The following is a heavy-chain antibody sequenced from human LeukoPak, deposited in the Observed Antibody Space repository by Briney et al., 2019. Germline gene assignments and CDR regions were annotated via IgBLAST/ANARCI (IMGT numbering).Heavy chain of an antibody. CDR2: IMQDGSEK. CDR3: ARDQRYCSSSSCPWEPFDY. D-gene: IGHD2-2*01. CDR1: GFTFSSYW. V-gene: IGHV3-7*05. J-gene: IGHJ4*02. Sequence: GGSLRLSCAASGFTFSSYWMSWVRQAPGKGLEWVANIMQDGSEKYYVDSVKGRFPISRDNAKNSLYLQMNSLRAEGTAVYYCARDQRYCSSSSCPWEPFDYWGQGTLVTVSS.